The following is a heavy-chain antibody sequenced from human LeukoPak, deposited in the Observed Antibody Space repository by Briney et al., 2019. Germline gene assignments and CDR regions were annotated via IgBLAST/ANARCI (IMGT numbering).Heavy chain of an antibody. Sequence: SETLSLTCTVSGGSISSYYWSWIRQPAGKGLEWIGRIYTSGSTNYNPSLKSRVTISVDKSKNQFSLKLSSVTAADTAVYYCARGYYDSSGYNRYGNWFDPWGQGTLVTVSS. V-gene: IGHV4-4*07. J-gene: IGHJ5*02. CDR3: ARGYYDSSGYNRYGNWFDP. CDR1: GGSISSYY. D-gene: IGHD3-22*01. CDR2: IYTSGST.